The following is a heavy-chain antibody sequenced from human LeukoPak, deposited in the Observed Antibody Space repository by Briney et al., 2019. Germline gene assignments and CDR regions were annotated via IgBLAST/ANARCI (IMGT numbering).Heavy chain of an antibody. CDR2: INPNSGGT. CDR3: ARDVAIFGVVITPEGCDY. J-gene: IGHJ4*02. D-gene: IGHD3-3*01. Sequence: ASVKVSCKASGYTFTGYYMHWVRQAPGQGLEWMGRINPNSGGTNYAQKFQGRVTMTRDTSISTAYMELSRLRSDDTAVYYCARDVAIFGVVITPEGCDYWGQGTLVTVSS. CDR1: GYTFTGYY. V-gene: IGHV1-2*06.